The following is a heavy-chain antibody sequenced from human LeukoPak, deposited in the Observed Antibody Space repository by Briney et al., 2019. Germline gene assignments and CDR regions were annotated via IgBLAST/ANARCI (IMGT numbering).Heavy chain of an antibody. Sequence: GASVKVSCKASGGTFSSYAISWVRQAPGQGLEWMGRIIPILGIANYAQKFQGRVTITTDESTSTAYMELSSLRSEDTAVYYCASSGVAQYGWFDPWGQGTLVTVSS. V-gene: IGHV1-69*04. CDR3: ASSGVAQYGWFDP. CDR2: IIPILGIA. CDR1: GGTFSSYA. J-gene: IGHJ5*02. D-gene: IGHD2-8*01.